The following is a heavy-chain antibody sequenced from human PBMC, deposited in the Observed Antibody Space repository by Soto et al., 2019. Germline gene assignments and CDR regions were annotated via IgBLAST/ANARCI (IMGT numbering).Heavy chain of an antibody. CDR2: ISAYNGNT. CDR1: GYTFTSYG. D-gene: IGHD2-2*02. J-gene: IGHJ5*02. V-gene: IGHV1-18*01. Sequence: QVQLVQSGAEVKKPGASVKVSCKASGYTFTSYGISWVRQAPGQGLEWMGWISAYNGNTNYAQKLQGRVTMTTDTSTSTAYMELRSLRSDDTAMYYCARGGYCSSTSCYIGSWFDPWGQGTLVTVSS. CDR3: ARGGYCSSTSCYIGSWFDP.